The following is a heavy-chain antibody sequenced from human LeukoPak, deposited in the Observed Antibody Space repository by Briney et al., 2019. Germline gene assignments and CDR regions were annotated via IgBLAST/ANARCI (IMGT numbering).Heavy chain of an antibody. J-gene: IGHJ4*02. CDR1: GGSISSGGYS. Sequence: SQTLSLTCAVSGGSISSGGYSWGWIRQPPGKGLEWIGYIYHSGSTYYNPSLKSRVTISVDRSKNQFSLKLSSVTAADTAVYYCARGDGYNFGYFDYWGQGTLVTVSS. V-gene: IGHV4-30-2*01. CDR2: IYHSGST. D-gene: IGHD5-24*01. CDR3: ARGDGYNFGYFDY.